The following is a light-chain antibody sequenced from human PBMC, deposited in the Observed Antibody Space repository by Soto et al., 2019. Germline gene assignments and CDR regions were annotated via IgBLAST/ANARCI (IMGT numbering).Light chain of an antibody. J-gene: IGKJ1*01. CDR3: QQYGSSPWT. V-gene: IGKV3-20*01. CDR1: QSVSSSY. CDR2: GLS. Sequence: EIVLTQSPGTLSLSPGERATLSCRASQSVSSSYLAWYKQKPGQAPMLLIYGLSCRATGIPDRFSGSGSGTDFTLTISRLAPEDFEVYYCQQYGSSPWTFGQGTKVAIQ.